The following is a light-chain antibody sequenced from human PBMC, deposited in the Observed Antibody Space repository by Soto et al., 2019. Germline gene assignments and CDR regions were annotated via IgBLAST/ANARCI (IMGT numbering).Light chain of an antibody. CDR3: MQPNLWPPIT. CDR2: KVS. CDR1: QSLVDSYGNTS. Sequence: DVVLTQSPLSLPVTLGQPAYISCRSSQSLVDSYGNTSMNWFQQRPGQSPRRLFYKVSNRDYGVPDRFSGSGAGTDFTLNISRVEAEDVVVYYCMQPNLWPPITFGQGTRLEIK. J-gene: IGKJ5*01. V-gene: IGKV2-30*01.